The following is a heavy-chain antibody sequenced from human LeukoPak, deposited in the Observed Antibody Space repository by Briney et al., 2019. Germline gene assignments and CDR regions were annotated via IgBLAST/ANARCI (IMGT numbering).Heavy chain of an antibody. Sequence: ASVKVSCKASGYTFTTDGISWGTQAPGQGLEWMGWISAYNANTNYAQTLQGRVTMTTDTSTSTTYMELRSLRSDNTAVYYCARGGEMATIDYLDYWGQGTLVTVSS. D-gene: IGHD5-24*01. CDR1: GYTFTTDG. CDR3: ARGGEMATIDYLDY. V-gene: IGHV1-18*01. J-gene: IGHJ4*02. CDR2: ISAYNANT.